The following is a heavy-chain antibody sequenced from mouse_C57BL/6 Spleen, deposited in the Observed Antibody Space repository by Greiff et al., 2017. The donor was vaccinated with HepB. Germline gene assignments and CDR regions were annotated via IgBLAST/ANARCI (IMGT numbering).Heavy chain of an antibody. D-gene: IGHD1-1*01. J-gene: IGHJ3*01. Sequence: QVHVKQSGAELARPGASVKLSCKASGYTFTSYGISWVKQRTGQGLEWIGEIYPRSGNTYYNEKFKGKATLTADKSSSTAYMELRSLTSEDSAVYFCAYYYGSSYWFAYWGQGTLVTVSA. CDR2: IYPRSGNT. CDR1: GYTFTSYG. V-gene: IGHV1-81*01. CDR3: AYYYGSSYWFAY.